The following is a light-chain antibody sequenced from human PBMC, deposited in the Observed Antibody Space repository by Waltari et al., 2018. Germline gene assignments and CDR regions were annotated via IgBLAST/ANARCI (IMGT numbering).Light chain of an antibody. CDR2: GAS. CDR3: HHYNYFLWT. CDR1: QSVRSN. J-gene: IGKJ1*01. Sequence: TQSPATLSVSPGERATLSCRASQSVRSNLAWYQQKPGQAPRLLIYGASTRAPGIPARFSGSGSGTEFTLTISSLQSEDFAVYDCHHYNYFLWTFGQGTKVEIK. V-gene: IGKV3-15*01.